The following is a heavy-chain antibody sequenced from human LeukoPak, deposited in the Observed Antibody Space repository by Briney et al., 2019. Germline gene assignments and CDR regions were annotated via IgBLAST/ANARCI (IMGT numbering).Heavy chain of an antibody. Sequence: PGGSLRLSCAASGFTFSTYAVNWVRQAPGKGLEWVSTISGSGDSTYYADSVKGRFTISRDNSKNTLYLQMNSLRAEDTAVYYCAKYSSSSGRLFDYWGQGTLVTVSS. CDR2: ISGSGDST. D-gene: IGHD6-6*01. V-gene: IGHV3-23*01. CDR1: GFTFSTYA. J-gene: IGHJ4*02. CDR3: AKYSSSSGRLFDY.